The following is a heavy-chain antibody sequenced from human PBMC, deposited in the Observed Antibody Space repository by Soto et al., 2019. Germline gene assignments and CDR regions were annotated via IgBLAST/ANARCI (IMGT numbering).Heavy chain of an antibody. V-gene: IGHV1-18*01. J-gene: IGHJ3*02. D-gene: IGHD1-26*01. CDR1: RYNFTSHG. CDR2: ISTFNGKT. Sequence: QVQLMQSGGEAKEPGASVKVSCTTSRYNFTSHGISWVRQAPGPGLEWMGWISTFNGKTDYAQKFQGRLTMPADTRTNTAYMELRGLRSDDTALYFCARLMTEGATYREDAFDIWGQGTKVTVSS. CDR3: ARLMTEGATYREDAFDI.